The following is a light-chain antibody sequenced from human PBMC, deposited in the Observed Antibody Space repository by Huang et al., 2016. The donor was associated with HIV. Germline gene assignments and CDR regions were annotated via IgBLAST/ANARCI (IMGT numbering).Light chain of an antibody. CDR2: LGA. CDR3: MQARQTPRT. CDR1: QSLLHSNGYNY. J-gene: IGKJ2*01. V-gene: IGKV2-28*01. Sequence: DLVMTQSPLSLPVTPGEPTSISCRSSQSLLHSNGYNYLDWYLQKPGQSPQLLIYLGANRASGVPERFSGSGSGTDFTLNISRVEAEDVGVYYCMQARQTPRTFGQGTKLEIK.